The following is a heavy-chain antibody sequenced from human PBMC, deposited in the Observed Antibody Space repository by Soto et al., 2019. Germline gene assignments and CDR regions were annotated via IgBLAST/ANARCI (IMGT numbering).Heavy chain of an antibody. CDR3: PRDLYHYGSGGNNWFDT. J-gene: IGHJ5*02. Sequence: SVKVSCKASGGTFSSYAISWVRQAPGQGLEWMGGIIPIFGTANYAQKFQGRVTITADESTSTAYMELSSLRSEDTAVYYCPRDLYHYGSGGNNWFDTWGQGTLVTVSS. V-gene: IGHV1-69*13. CDR1: GGTFSSYA. D-gene: IGHD3-10*01. CDR2: IIPIFGTA.